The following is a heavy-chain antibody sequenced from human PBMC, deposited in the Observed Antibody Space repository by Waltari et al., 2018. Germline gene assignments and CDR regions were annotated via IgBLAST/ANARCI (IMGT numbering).Heavy chain of an antibody. V-gene: IGHV4-31*03. Sequence: QVQLQESGPGLVKPSQTLSLTCTVSGGSISSGGYYWSGIRQHPGKGLEWIGYIYHSGSTYYNPSLKSRVTISVDRSKNQFSLKLSSVTAADTAVYYCASRGVRGEPDYWGQGTLVTVSS. J-gene: IGHJ4*02. CDR1: GGSISSGGYY. CDR2: IYHSGST. CDR3: ASRGVRGEPDY. D-gene: IGHD3-10*01.